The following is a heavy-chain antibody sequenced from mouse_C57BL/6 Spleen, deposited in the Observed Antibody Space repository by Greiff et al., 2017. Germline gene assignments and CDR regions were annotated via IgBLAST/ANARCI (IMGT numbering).Heavy chain of an antibody. CDR3: ARFITTVVADY. D-gene: IGHD1-1*01. Sequence: QVQLQQPGAELVKPGASVKMSCKASGYTFTSYWITWVKQRPGQGLEWIGDIYPGSGSTNYNEKFKSKATLTVDTSSSTAYMQLSSLTSEDAAVYYCARFITTVVADYWGQGTTLTVSS. V-gene: IGHV1-55*01. CDR1: GYTFTSYW. J-gene: IGHJ2*01. CDR2: IYPGSGST.